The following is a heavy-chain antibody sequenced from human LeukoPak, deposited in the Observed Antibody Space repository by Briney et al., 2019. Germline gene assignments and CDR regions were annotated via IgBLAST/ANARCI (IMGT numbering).Heavy chain of an antibody. CDR1: GGTSSSYA. V-gene: IGHV1-69*04. CDR2: IIPILGIA. CDR3: ASVPKGYSSGWYFDY. D-gene: IGHD6-19*01. Sequence: ASVKVSCKASGGTSSSYAISWVRQAPGQGLEWMGRIIPILGIANYAQKFQGRVTITADKSTSTAYMELSSLRSEDTAVYYCASVPKGYSSGWYFDYWGQGTLVTVSS. J-gene: IGHJ4*02.